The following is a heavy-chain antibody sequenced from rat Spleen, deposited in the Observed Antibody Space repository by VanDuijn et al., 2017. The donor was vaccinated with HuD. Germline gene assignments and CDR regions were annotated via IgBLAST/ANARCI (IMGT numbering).Heavy chain of an antibody. CDR2: IWGDGSI. CDR3: ARGGFGDS. V-gene: IGHV2-32*01. J-gene: IGHJ2*01. D-gene: IGHD4-3*01. Sequence: QVQLKESGPGLVKPSETLSLTCTVSGFSLTSYHVSWVRQPPGKGLEWMGVIWGDGSIAYNSALKSRLSISRDTSKSQVFLKMNSLQTEDTATYYCARGGFGDSWGQGVMVTVSS. CDR1: GFSLTSYH.